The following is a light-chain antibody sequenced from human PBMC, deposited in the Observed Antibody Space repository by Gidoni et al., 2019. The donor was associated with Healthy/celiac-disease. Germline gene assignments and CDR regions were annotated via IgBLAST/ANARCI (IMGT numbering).Light chain of an antibody. Sequence: IVLTQSPGTLPLSPGERATLSCRASQSISNTYLAWYQQRPGQAPRLLIYGASSRATGIPDRFSGSGSGTDFTLTISRLEPEDFAVYYCHQYGSSPRTFGQGTKLEIK. CDR3: HQYGSSPRT. CDR2: GAS. J-gene: IGKJ2*01. CDR1: QSISNTY. V-gene: IGKV3-20*01.